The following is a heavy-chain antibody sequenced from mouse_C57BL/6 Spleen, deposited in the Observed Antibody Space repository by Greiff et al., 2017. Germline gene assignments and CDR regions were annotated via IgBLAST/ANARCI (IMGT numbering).Heavy chain of an antibody. CDR3: ARSWDWYFDV. CDR1: GYSITSGYY. J-gene: IGHJ1*03. CDR2: ISYDGSN. D-gene: IGHD4-1*01. V-gene: IGHV3-6*01. Sequence: EVQLQESGPGLVKPSQSLSLTCSVTGYSITSGYYWNWIRQFPGNKLEWMGYISYDGSNNYNPSLKNRISITRDTSKNQFFLKLNSVTTEDTATYYCARSWDWYFDVWGTGTTVTVSS.